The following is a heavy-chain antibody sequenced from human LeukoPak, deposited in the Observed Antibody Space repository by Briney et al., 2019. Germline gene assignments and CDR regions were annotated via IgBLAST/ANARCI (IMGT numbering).Heavy chain of an antibody. D-gene: IGHD5-24*01. V-gene: IGHV5-51*01. Sequence: GESLKISCEASGHRFSNYWIAWVRQMPGKGLEWMGIIYYDDSDVIYSSSFQGQVTISSDKSISTAYVQWRSLKASDTAMYYCATLHDGYKKSAFDIWGQGTMVTVSS. CDR2: IYYDDSDV. CDR3: ATLHDGYKKSAFDI. J-gene: IGHJ3*02. CDR1: GHRFSNYW.